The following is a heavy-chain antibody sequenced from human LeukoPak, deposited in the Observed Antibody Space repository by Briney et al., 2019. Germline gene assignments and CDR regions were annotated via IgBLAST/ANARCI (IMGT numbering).Heavy chain of an antibody. J-gene: IGHJ4*02. CDR2: INHSGST. V-gene: IGHV4-34*01. D-gene: IGHD6-13*01. CDR3: ARASSSWYFGTPFDY. Sequence: SETLSLTCAVFGGSFSGYYWSWIRQPPGKGLEWIGEINHSGSTNYNPSLKSRVTISVDTSKNQFSLKLSSVTAADTAVYYCARASSSWYFGTPFDYWGQGTLVTVSS. CDR1: GGSFSGYY.